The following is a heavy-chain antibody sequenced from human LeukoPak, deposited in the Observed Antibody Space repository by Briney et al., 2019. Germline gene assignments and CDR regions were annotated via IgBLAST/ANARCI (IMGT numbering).Heavy chain of an antibody. CDR3: ARVPRDDFWSGYYDYYYYYYMDV. V-gene: IGHV1-8*03. D-gene: IGHD3-3*01. J-gene: IGHJ6*03. Sequence: ASVKVSCKASGYTFTSYDINGVRQATGQGLEWMGWMNPNSGNTDYAQKLQGRVTITRNTSISAVYMELSSLRSEDTAVYYCARVPRDDFWSGYYDYYYYYYMDVWGKGTTVTVSS. CDR1: GYTFTSYD. CDR2: MNPNSGNT.